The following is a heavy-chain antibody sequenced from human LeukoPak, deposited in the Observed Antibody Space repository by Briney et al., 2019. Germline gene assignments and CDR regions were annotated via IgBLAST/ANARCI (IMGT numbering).Heavy chain of an antibody. V-gene: IGHV4-31*03. J-gene: IGHJ4*02. CDR1: GGSNTSGGYY. D-gene: IGHD3-9*01. Sequence: TSETLSLTCSVSGGSNTSGGYYWTWIRQHPGKGLEWIGYIYYSGSTFHNPSLKSRVSMSVDTSKNQFSLNLSSVTAADTAVYFCARGAEDVLTGDDDFYFDNWGQGSLVTVSS. CDR2: IYYSGST. CDR3: ARGAEDVLTGDDDFYFDN.